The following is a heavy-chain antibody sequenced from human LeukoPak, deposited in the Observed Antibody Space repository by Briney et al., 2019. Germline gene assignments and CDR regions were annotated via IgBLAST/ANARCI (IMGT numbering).Heavy chain of an antibody. D-gene: IGHD3-3*01. CDR1: GGSISSSSYY. CDR3: ARSFWSGYYYNAFDI. J-gene: IGHJ3*02. CDR2: IYYSGST. Sequence: SETLSLTCTVSGGSISSSSYYWGWIRQPPGKGLEWIGSIYYSGSTYYNPSLKSRVTISVDTSKNQFSLKLSSVTAADTAVYYCARSFWSGYYYNAFDIWGQGTMVTVSS. V-gene: IGHV4-39*07.